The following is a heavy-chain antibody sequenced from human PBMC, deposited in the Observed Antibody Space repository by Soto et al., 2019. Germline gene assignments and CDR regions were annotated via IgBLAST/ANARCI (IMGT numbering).Heavy chain of an antibody. CDR2: SANKADSYTT. CDR1: GFIFSDHY. Sequence: EGSLRLSCAASGFIFSDHYMDWVRQAPGKGLEWVGRSANKADSYTTEYGASVKGRFTISRDGSKNSLYLQMNSLKTEDTAVYYCTREDFSNQHVVPHASSWGPGTLVSV. V-gene: IGHV3-72*01. CDR3: TREDFSNQHVVPHASS. D-gene: IGHD4-4*01. J-gene: IGHJ5*02.